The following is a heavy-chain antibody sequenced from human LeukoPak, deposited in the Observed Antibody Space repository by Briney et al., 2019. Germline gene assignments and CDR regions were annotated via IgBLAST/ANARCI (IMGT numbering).Heavy chain of an antibody. J-gene: IGHJ5*02. CDR1: GYSISSGYY. CDR2: IYHSGST. D-gene: IGHD6-13*01. CDR3: ARHKAAAFPRARNWFDP. V-gene: IGHV4-38-2*02. Sequence: SETLSLTCTVSGYSISSGYYWGWIRQPPGKGLEWIGSIYHSGSTNYNPSLKSRVTISVDTSKNQFSLKLSSVTAADTAVYYCARHKAAAFPRARNWFDPWGQGTLVTVSS.